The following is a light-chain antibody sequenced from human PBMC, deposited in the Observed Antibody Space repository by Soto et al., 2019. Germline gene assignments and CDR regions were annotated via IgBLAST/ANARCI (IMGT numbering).Light chain of an antibody. J-gene: IGLJ2*01. CDR1: SSNIGSKT. CDR2: SNN. V-gene: IGLV1-44*01. CDR3: AAWDDSLNGVV. Sequence: QSVLTQPPSASGTPGQRVTISCSGSSSNIGSKTVNWYQQLPGTAPKLLIYSNNQWPSGVPDRFSGSKSGTSASLAISGLQSEDEAEYYCAAWDDSLNGVVFGGGTKLTVL.